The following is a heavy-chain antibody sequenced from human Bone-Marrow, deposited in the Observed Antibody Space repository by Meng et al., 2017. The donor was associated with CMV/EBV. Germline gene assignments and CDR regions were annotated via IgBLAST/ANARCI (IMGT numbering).Heavy chain of an antibody. D-gene: IGHD6-13*01. CDR1: GFTFSTYW. CDR3: AGGYSSSWWSGFGSYYYYGMDV. J-gene: IGHJ6*02. CDR2: IKEDGSEK. V-gene: IGHV3-7*01. Sequence: GESLKISWAASGFTFSTYWMNWVRQAPGKGLEWVANIKEDGSEKHYVDSVKGRFTISRDNSKNTLYLQMSSLRAEDTAVYYCAGGYSSSWWSGFGSYYYYGMDVWGQGTTVAVSS.